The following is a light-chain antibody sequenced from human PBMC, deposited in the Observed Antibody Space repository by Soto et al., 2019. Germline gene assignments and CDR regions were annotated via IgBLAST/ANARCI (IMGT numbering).Light chain of an antibody. Sequence: ETVLTQSPVTLSLSPGERATLSCRASQSISGYLAWYQQKRGQAPRLVIYDASNRATGIPARFSGSGSETDFTLTISSLEPEDFAVYYCQQRSNWPHSITFGQGTRLEIK. CDR3: QQRSNWPHSIT. CDR1: QSISGY. CDR2: DAS. J-gene: IGKJ5*01. V-gene: IGKV3-11*01.